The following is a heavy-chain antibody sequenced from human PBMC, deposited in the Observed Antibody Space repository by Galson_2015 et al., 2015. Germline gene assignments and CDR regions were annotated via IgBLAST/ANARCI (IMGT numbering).Heavy chain of an antibody. CDR1: GFTFSSYE. CDR2: ISSSGGFI. J-gene: IGHJ5*02. Sequence: SLRLSCAASGFTFSSYEMNWVRQAPGNGLEWVSYISSSGGFIYYADSVKGRFTISRDNARNSLYLQMNSLRAEGTAVYHCERDGVGGQGWFDPWGQGTLVTVSS. V-gene: IGHV3-48*03. CDR3: ERDGVGGQGWFDP. D-gene: IGHD3-10*01.